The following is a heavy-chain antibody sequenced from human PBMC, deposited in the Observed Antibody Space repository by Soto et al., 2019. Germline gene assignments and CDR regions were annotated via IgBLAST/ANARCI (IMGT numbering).Heavy chain of an antibody. V-gene: IGHV1-18*01. D-gene: IGHD1-20*01. Sequence: ASVKLSCKASGYTFTSSGISWVRQAPGQGLEWLGWISTDNGNTNYAQHLQGRVSLTTDTSTSTAYMDLRSLRSADTAVYYCARDQGITTFGVYSMYYYGLDVWG. J-gene: IGHJ6*02. CDR1: GYTFTSSG. CDR3: ARDQGITTFGVYSMYYYGLDV. CDR2: ISTDNGNT.